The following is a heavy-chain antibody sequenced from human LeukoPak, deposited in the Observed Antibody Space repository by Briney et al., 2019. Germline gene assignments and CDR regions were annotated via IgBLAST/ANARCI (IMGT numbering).Heavy chain of an antibody. CDR3: ARVRGIAARPDYNWFDP. J-gene: IGHJ5*02. V-gene: IGHV1-18*01. D-gene: IGHD6-6*01. CDR1: GYTFTSYG. Sequence: ASVKVSCKASGYTFTSYGISWVRQAPGQGLEWMVWISAYNGNTNYAQKLQGRVTMTTDTSTSTAYMELRSLRSDDTAVYYCARVRGIAARPDYNWFDPWGQGTLVTVSS. CDR2: ISAYNGNT.